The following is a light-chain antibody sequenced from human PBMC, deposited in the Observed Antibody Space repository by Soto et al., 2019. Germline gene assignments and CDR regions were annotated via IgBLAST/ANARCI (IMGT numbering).Light chain of an antibody. J-gene: IGLJ1*01. Sequence: QSALTQPASVSGSLGQSITISCTGTSSDVGGYNYVSWYQQHPGKAPKLMIYDVSNRPSGVSNRFSGSKSGNTASLTSSGLQAEDEADYYCSSYTSSSTLYVFGTGTNVTVL. V-gene: IGLV2-14*01. CDR1: SSDVGGYNY. CDR3: SSYTSSSTLYV. CDR2: DVS.